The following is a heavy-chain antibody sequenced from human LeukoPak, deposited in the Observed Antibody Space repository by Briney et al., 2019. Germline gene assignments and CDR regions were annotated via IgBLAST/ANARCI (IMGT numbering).Heavy chain of an antibody. CDR3: ARDSGAGVLDY. V-gene: IGHV1-46*01. Sequence: GASVKVSCKASGYTFTSYYMHWVRQAAGQGLEWRGIINPSGGSTSYAQKFQGRVTMTRDTSTSTVYMELSSLRSEDTAVYYCARDSGAGVLDYWGQGTLVTVSS. D-gene: IGHD3-10*01. CDR1: GYTFTSYY. CDR2: INPSGGST. J-gene: IGHJ4*02.